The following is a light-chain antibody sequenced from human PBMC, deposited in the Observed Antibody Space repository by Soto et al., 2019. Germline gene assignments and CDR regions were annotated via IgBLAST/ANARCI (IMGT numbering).Light chain of an antibody. CDR1: SSDVGGFNY. Sequence: HSVLTKPRSLNGFPAQSVTISCTGTSSDVGGFNYVSWYQQHPGKAPKLMVYDVTERPSGVPDRFSGSKSGNTASLTISGLQAEDEADYYCCSYGGTDTFRVFGGGTKVTVL. CDR2: DVT. J-gene: IGLJ3*02. CDR3: CSYGGTDTFRV. V-gene: IGLV2-11*01.